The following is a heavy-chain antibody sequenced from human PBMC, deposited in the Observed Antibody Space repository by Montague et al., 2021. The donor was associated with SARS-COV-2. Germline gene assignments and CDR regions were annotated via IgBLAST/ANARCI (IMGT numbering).Heavy chain of an antibody. Sequence: VKPTQTLTLTRTFSGFSLSTSGMCVSWIRQPPGKALEWLARIDWDDDKYYSTSLKTRLTISKDTPKNQVVLTMTNMDPVDTATYYCAREIAGATVLDYWGQGTLVTVSS. CDR2: IDWDDDK. CDR3: AREIAGATVLDY. D-gene: IGHD1-26*01. CDR1: GFSLSTSGMC. J-gene: IGHJ4*02. V-gene: IGHV2-70*11.